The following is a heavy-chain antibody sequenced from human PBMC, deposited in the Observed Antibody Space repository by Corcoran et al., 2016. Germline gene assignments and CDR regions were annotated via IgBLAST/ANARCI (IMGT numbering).Heavy chain of an antibody. J-gene: IGHJ6*02. CDR1: GFTFSNAW. CDR2: IKSKTDGGTT. D-gene: IGHD3-10*01. V-gene: IGHV3-15*07. Sequence: EVQLVESGGGLVKPGGSLRLSCAASGFTFSNAWMNWVRQAPGKGLEWVGRIKSKTDGGTTDYAAPVKVRFTISRDDSKNTLYLQMNSLKTEDTAVYYCTTGSYLLRWFGNYGMDVWGQGTTVTVSS. CDR3: TTGSYLLRWFGNYGMDV.